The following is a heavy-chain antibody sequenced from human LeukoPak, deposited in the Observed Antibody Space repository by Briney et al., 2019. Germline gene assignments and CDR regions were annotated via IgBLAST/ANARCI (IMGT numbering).Heavy chain of an antibody. CDR2: ISGSGGST. Sequence: GGSLRLSCAASGFTFSSYAMSWVRQAPGKGLEWVSAISGSGGSTYYADSVKGRFTISRDNAKNTLYLQMNSLRAEDTAVYYCARGGYYYHSSGYYSWIDYWGQGTLVTVSS. CDR1: GFTFSSYA. CDR3: ARGGYYYHSSGYYSWIDY. J-gene: IGHJ4*02. V-gene: IGHV3-23*01. D-gene: IGHD3-22*01.